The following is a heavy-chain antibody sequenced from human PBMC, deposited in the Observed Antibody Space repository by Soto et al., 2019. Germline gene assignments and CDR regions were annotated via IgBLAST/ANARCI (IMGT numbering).Heavy chain of an antibody. J-gene: IGHJ4*01. CDR1: GGSFSGYY. Sequence: SETLSLTCAVYGGSFSGYYWSWIRQPPGTGLEWIGEINHSGSTNYNPSLKSRVTISVDTSKNQFSLKLTSVTAADTAVYYCARDKITGLFDYWGHGTLVTVSS. V-gene: IGHV4-34*01. CDR3: ARDKITGLFDY. D-gene: IGHD2-8*02. CDR2: INHSGST.